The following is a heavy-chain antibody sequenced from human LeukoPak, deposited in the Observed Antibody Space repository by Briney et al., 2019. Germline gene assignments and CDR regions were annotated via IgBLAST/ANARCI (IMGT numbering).Heavy chain of an antibody. J-gene: IGHJ4*02. Sequence: PGGSLRLSSAASGFTFSVYYIGWIRQAPGKGLGWVSYISSSGTTIYYAASVKGRFTMSRDNAKNSLYLQMNSLRAEDTAVYYCARAWGYFDYWGQGTLVTVSS. V-gene: IGHV3-11*01. D-gene: IGHD7-27*01. CDR3: ARAWGYFDY. CDR1: GFTFSVYY. CDR2: ISSSGTTI.